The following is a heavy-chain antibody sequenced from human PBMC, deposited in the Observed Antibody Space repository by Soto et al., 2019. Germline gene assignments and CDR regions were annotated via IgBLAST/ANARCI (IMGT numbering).Heavy chain of an antibody. V-gene: IGHV1-24*01. CDR3: ATDLSYYDSSGYPPFDY. Sequence: RASVKVSCKVSGYTLTELSMHWVRQAPGKGLEWMGGFDPEDGETIYAQKFQGRVTMTEDTSTDTAYMELSSLRSEDTAVYYCATDLSYYDSSGYPPFDYWGQGTLVTVSS. CDR2: FDPEDGET. CDR1: GYTLTELS. D-gene: IGHD3-22*01. J-gene: IGHJ4*02.